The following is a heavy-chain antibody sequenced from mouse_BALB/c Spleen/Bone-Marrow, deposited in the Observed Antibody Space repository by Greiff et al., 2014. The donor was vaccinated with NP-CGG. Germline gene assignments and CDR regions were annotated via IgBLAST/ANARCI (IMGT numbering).Heavy chain of an antibody. J-gene: IGHJ3*01. CDR1: GYTFTSYW. D-gene: IGHD2-3*01. V-gene: IGHV1S81*02. CDR3: ARYDGPAWFAY. CDR2: INPSNGRT. Sequence: QVQLQQSGAELVKPGASVKLSCEASGYTFTSYWIHWVKLRPGHGLEWIGEINPSNGRTNYNEKFKNKATLTVDKSSSTAYIQLSSLTSEDSAVYYCARYDGPAWFAYWGQGTLVTVS.